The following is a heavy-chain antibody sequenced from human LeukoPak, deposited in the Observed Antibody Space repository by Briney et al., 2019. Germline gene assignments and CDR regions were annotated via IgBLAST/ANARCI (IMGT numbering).Heavy chain of an antibody. V-gene: IGHV3-21*01. CDR3: ARADIVVVPADPFDY. CDR1: GFTFSSFS. CDR2: ISIGYNHI. D-gene: IGHD2-15*01. J-gene: IGHJ4*02. Sequence: GGCLRLSCAASGFTFSSFSMTWVRQAPGRGLEWVASISIGYNHIYYADSVKGRFTVSRDNAKNSLYLQMNSLRGEDTAVYYCARADIVVVPADPFDYWGQGTLVTVSS.